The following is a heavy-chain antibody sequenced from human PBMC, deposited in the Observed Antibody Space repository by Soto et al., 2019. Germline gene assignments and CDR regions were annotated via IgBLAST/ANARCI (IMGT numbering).Heavy chain of an antibody. Sequence: QVQLVQSGAEEKKPGASVKVSCKASGYTFTSYAMHWVRQAPGQRLEWMGWINAGNGNTKYSQKFQGRVTITRDTSERAAYMELSSLGVEDTAVYYCAGEGIRNNWLDLWGQGTLVTVSA. D-gene: IGHD3-10*01. CDR3: AGEGIRNNWLDL. CDR1: GYTFTSYA. J-gene: IGHJ5*02. CDR2: INAGNGNT. V-gene: IGHV1-3*05.